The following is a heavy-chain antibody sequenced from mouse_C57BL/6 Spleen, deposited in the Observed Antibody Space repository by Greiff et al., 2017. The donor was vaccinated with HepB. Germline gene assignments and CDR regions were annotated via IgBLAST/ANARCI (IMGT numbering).Heavy chain of an antibody. V-gene: IGHV3-1*01. J-gene: IGHJ3*01. D-gene: IGHD2-3*01. CDR2: ISYSGST. Sequence: EVKLLESGPGMVKPSQSLSLTCTVTGYSITSGYDWHWIRHFPGNKLEWMGYISYSGSTNYNPSLKSRISITHDTSKNHFFLKLNSVTTEDTATYYCARDRYDGGFAYWGQGTLVTVSA. CDR1: GYSITSGYD. CDR3: ARDRYDGGFAY.